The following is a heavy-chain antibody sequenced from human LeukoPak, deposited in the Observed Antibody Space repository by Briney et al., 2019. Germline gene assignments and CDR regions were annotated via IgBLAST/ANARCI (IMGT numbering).Heavy chain of an antibody. Sequence: SETLSLTCTVSGGSISSSSYYWGWIRQPPGKGLEWIGSIYHSGSTYYNPSLKSRVTISVDTSKNQFSLKLSSVTAADTAVYYCARGTREYYDYVWGSLTFDYWGQGTLVTVSS. V-gene: IGHV4-39*07. CDR3: ARGTREYYDYVWGSLTFDY. CDR1: GGSISSSSYY. J-gene: IGHJ4*02. D-gene: IGHD3-16*01. CDR2: IYHSGST.